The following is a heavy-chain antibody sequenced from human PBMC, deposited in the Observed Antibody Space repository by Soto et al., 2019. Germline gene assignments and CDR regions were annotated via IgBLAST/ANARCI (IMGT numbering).Heavy chain of an antibody. D-gene: IGHD4-17*01. Sequence: SETLSLTCTVSGGSISSGGYYWSWIRQHPGKGLEWIGYIYYSGSTYYNPSLKSRVTISVDTSKNQFSLKLSSVTAADTAVYYCARETDTVTTYFDYWGQGTLVTVSS. J-gene: IGHJ4*02. CDR2: IYYSGST. V-gene: IGHV4-31*03. CDR1: GGSISSGGYY. CDR3: ARETDTVTTYFDY.